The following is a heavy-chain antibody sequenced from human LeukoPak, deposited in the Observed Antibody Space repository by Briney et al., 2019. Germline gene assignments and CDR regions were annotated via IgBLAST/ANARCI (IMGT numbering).Heavy chain of an antibody. V-gene: IGHV4-30-2*01. J-gene: IGHJ2*01. CDR1: GGSISSGGYY. CDR3: ARDHKGSSWGPPHWYFDL. CDR2: IYHSGST. Sequence: PSETLSLTCTVSGGSISSGGYYWSWIRQPPGKGLEWIGYIYHSGSTYYNPSLKSRVTISVDRSKNQFSLKLSSVTAADTAVYYCARDHKGSSWGPPHWYFDLWGRGTLVTVSS. D-gene: IGHD6-13*01.